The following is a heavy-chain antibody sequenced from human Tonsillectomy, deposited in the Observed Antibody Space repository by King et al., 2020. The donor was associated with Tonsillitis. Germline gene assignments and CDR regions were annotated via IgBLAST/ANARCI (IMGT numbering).Heavy chain of an antibody. D-gene: IGHD3-10*01. CDR2: IIPMFGAA. Sequence: QLVQSGAEVKKPGSSVKVSCKASGGTFSNYAISWVRQAPGQGLEWMGGIIPMFGAANYAHKFQGRVTITADESTTTAYMELNSLRSEDTAVYYCARVLESYGSGSYFFGLWGQGTLVTVSS. CDR1: GGTFSNYA. CDR3: ARVLESYGSGSYFFGL. J-gene: IGHJ4*02. V-gene: IGHV1-69*01.